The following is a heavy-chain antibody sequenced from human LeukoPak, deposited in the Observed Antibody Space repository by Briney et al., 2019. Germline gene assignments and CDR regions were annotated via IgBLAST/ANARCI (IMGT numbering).Heavy chain of an antibody. J-gene: IGHJ4*02. CDR2: IYTSGST. CDR3: ARGYGIRGLDY. CDR1: GGSISSGSYY. Sequence: SQNLSLTCTVSGGSISSGSYYWSWIRQPAGKGLEWIGRIYTSGSTNYNPSLKSRVTISVDTSKNQFSLKLSSVTAADTAVYYCARGYGIRGLDYWGQGTLVTVSS. D-gene: IGHD3-16*01. V-gene: IGHV4-61*02.